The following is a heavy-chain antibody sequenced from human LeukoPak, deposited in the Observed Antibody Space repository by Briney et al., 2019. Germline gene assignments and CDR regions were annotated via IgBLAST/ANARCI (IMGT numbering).Heavy chain of an antibody. J-gene: IGHJ4*02. CDR2: FDPEDGET. Sequence: ASVKVSCKVSGYTLTELPMHWVRQAPGKGLEWMGGFDPEDGETIYAQKFQGRVTMTEDTSTDTAYMELSSLRSEDTAVYYCATTRIHMKLGYVYFDYWGQGTLVTVSS. CDR3: ATTRIHMKLGYVYFDY. V-gene: IGHV1-24*01. D-gene: IGHD5-18*01. CDR1: GYTLTELP.